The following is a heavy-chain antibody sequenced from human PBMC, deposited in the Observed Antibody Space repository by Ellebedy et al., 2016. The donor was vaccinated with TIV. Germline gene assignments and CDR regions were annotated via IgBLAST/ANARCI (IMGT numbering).Heavy chain of an antibody. CDR3: TKEVYYDTSAYYDY. CDR1: GFTFSSYA. CDR2: IVGSGGST. V-gene: IGHV3-23*01. Sequence: GGSLRLSXAASGFTFSSYAMSWVRQAPGKGLEWVSTIVGSGGSTYFTDSVKGRFTISRDNSKNTLYLQMNSLRAEDTAVYFCTKEVYYDTSAYYDYWGQGTLVTVSS. D-gene: IGHD3-22*01. J-gene: IGHJ4*02.